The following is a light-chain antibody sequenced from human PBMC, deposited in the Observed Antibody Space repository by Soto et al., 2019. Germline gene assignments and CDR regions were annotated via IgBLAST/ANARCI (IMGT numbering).Light chain of an antibody. J-gene: IGKJ1*01. Sequence: AIRMTQSPSSLSASTGDRVTITCRASQGISSYLAWYQQKPGKAPKLLIYAASTLQSGVPSRFSGSGSGTDFTLTISCLQSEDLATYYCQQYYSYPPTFCQGTKVDIK. CDR3: QQYYSYPPT. V-gene: IGKV1-8*01. CDR2: AAS. CDR1: QGISSY.